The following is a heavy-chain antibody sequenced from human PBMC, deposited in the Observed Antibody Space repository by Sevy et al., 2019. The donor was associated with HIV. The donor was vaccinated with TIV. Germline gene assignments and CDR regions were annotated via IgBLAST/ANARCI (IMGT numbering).Heavy chain of an antibody. D-gene: IGHD6-19*01. CDR3: ARGGGNGWYYFDY. V-gene: IGHV1-69*13. CDR1: GGTFSSYG. Sequence: ASVKVSCKASGGTFSSYGISWVRQAPGQGLEWIGGIIPILGTVNYAQKFQGRVTITADESTKTAYMELSSLGSEDTAVYYCARGGGNGWYYFDYWGQETLVTVSS. J-gene: IGHJ4*02. CDR2: IIPILGTV.